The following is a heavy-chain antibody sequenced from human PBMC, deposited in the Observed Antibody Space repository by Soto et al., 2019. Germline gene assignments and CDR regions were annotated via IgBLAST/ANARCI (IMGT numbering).Heavy chain of an antibody. Sequence: SETLSLTCAVSGGSISSSNWWSWVRQPPGKGLEWIGEIYHSGSTNYNPSLKSRVTISVDKSKNQFSLKLSSVTAADTAVYYCARTVDTAMVYYYYGMDVWGQGTTVTVSS. CDR1: GGSISSSNW. V-gene: IGHV4-4*02. J-gene: IGHJ6*02. D-gene: IGHD5-18*01. CDR3: ARTVDTAMVYYYYGMDV. CDR2: IYHSGST.